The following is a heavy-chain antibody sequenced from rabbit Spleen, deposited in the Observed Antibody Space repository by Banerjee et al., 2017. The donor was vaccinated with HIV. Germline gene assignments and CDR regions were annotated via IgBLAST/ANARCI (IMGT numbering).Heavy chain of an antibody. CDR3: ARDTGSSFSSYGMDL. CDR1: GLDFSSSYW. V-gene: IGHV1S45*01. J-gene: IGHJ6*01. CDR2: IDVVKSDNS. Sequence: QEQLVESGGGLVQPEGSLTLTCKASGLDFSSSYWICWVRQAPGKGLEWIACIDVVKSDNSYYTTWAKGRFTISKTSSTTVTLQMTSLTVADTATYFCARDTGSSFSSYGMDLWGPGTLVTVS. D-gene: IGHD8-1*01.